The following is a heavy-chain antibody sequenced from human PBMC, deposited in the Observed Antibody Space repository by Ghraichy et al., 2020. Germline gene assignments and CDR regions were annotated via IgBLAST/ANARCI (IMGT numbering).Heavy chain of an antibody. V-gene: IGHV1-46*01. D-gene: IGHD2-2*02. J-gene: IGHJ6*02. CDR2: INPSGGST. Sequence: ASVKVSCKASGYTFTSYYMHWVRQAPGQGLEWMGIINPSGGSTSYAQKFQGRVTMTRDTSTSTDYMELSSLRSEDTAVYYCARDRGIVVVPAAIWGEDYYYYYGMDVWGQGTTVTVSS. CDR1: GYTFTSYY. CDR3: ARDRGIVVVPAAIWGEDYYYYYGMDV.